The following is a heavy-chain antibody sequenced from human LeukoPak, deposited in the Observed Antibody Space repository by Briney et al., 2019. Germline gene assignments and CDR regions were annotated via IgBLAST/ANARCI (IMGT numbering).Heavy chain of an antibody. CDR3: ARIREMATTQRRGWFDP. CDR1: GYTFTSYG. V-gene: IGHV1-18*01. J-gene: IGHJ5*02. D-gene: IGHD5-24*01. CDR2: ISAYNGNT. Sequence: ASVKVSCKASGYTFTSYGISWVRQAPGQGLEWMGWISAYNGNTNYAQKLQGRVTMTTDTSTSTAYMELRSLRSDDTAVYYCARIREMATTQRRGWFDPWGQGILVTVSS.